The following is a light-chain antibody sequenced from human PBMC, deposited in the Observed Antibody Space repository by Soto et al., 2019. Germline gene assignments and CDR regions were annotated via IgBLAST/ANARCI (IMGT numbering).Light chain of an antibody. CDR2: KAS. Sequence: DIQMTQSHSTLSASVGDRVTITCRASQSISNWLAWYQQEPGRAPKLLIHKASSLQSGVPSRFSGSGSGTDFTLTISSLHPDDFATYYCQQYNSHSPTFGQGTKVDI. CDR1: QSISNW. V-gene: IGKV1-5*03. CDR3: QQYNSHSPT. J-gene: IGKJ1*01.